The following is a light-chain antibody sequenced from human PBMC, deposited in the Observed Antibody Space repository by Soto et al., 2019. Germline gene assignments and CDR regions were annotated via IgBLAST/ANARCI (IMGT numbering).Light chain of an antibody. CDR1: QSISSGS. CDR3: QYYGSSPRT. J-gene: IGKJ1*01. Sequence: VLTQSPGTLSLSPGEGAALSCRASQSISSGSLAWYQQKPGQAPRLLIFSSFSRATGIPDRFSGGGSGTDFTLTISRVEPEDFAVYYCQYYGSSPRTFGQGTKVDIK. V-gene: IGKV3-20*01. CDR2: SSF.